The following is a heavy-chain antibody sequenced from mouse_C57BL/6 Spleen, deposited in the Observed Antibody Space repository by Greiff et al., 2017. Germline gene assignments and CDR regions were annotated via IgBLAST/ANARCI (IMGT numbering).Heavy chain of an antibody. CDR1: GYTFTSYW. D-gene: IGHD3-2*02. CDR3: ARDSSGYPAWFAY. CDR2: IYPGSGST. Sequence: QVQLQQPGAELVKPGASVKMSCKASGYTFTSYWITWVKQRPGQGLEWIGDIYPGSGSTNYTEKFKSKATLTVDTSSSTAYMQLSSLTSEDSAVYYCARDSSGYPAWFAYWGQGTLVTVSA. V-gene: IGHV1-55*01. J-gene: IGHJ3*01.